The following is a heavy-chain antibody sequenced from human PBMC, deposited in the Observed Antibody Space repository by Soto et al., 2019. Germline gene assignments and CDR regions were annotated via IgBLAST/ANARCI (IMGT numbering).Heavy chain of an antibody. V-gene: IGHV4-59*01. D-gene: IGHD2-2*01. J-gene: IGHJ6*02. Sequence: SETLSLTCTVSGGSISSYYWSWIRQPPGKGLEWIGYIYYSGSTNYNPSLKSRVTISVDTSKNQFSLKLSSVTATDTAVYYCAGGGCSSTSCYYYYGMDVWGQGTTVTVSS. CDR1: GGSISSYY. CDR3: AGGGCSSTSCYYYYGMDV. CDR2: IYYSGST.